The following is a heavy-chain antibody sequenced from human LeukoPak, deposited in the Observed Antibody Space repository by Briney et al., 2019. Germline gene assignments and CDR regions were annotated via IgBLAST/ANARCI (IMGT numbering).Heavy chain of an antibody. CDR2: ISPGGGTT. D-gene: IGHD1-1*01. CDR3: AKVRSGSANWALRIFDN. J-gene: IGHJ4*02. CDR1: GFAFGSEA. V-gene: IGHV3-23*01. Sequence: PGGSLRLSCAVSGFAFGSEAMSWVRQSPARGLEWVASISPGGGTTYYADYVKGRFTISRDNSNNTLYVHMNSLRAEDTAVYYCAKVRSGSANWALRIFDNWGQGTLVTVS.